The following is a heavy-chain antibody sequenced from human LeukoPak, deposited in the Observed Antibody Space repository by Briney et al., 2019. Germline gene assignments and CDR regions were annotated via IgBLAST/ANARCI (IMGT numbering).Heavy chain of an antibody. CDR1: GFTVSSNY. Sequence: PGGSLRLSCAASGFTVSSNYMSWVRQAPGKGLEWVSVIYSGGSTYYADSVKGRFTISRDNSKNTLYLQMNSLRAEDTAVYYCARSAVAGPASDYFDYWGQGTLVTVSS. J-gene: IGHJ4*02. D-gene: IGHD6-19*01. CDR3: ARSAVAGPASDYFDY. CDR2: IYSGGST. V-gene: IGHV3-66*01.